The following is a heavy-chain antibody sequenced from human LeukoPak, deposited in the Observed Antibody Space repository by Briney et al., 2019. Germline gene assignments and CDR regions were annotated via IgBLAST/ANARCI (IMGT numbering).Heavy chain of an antibody. D-gene: IGHD2-2*01. V-gene: IGHV4-4*09. CDR2: IYTSGST. CDR3: ARHWGTSSTDYYYYYMDV. CDR1: GGSISSYY. Sequence: SETLSLTSTVSGGSISSYYWSWIRQPPGKGLEWIGYIYTSGSTNYNPSLKSRVTISVDTSKNQFSLKLSSVTAADTAVYYCARHWGTSSTDYYYYYMDVWGKGTTVTVSS. J-gene: IGHJ6*03.